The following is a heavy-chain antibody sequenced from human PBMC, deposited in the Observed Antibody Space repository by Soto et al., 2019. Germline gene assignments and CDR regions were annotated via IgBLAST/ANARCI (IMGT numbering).Heavy chain of an antibody. J-gene: IGHJ4*02. CDR2: ISGSGGST. CDR3: AKLRQPIAARTYFDY. V-gene: IGHV3-23*01. D-gene: IGHD6-6*01. Sequence: GGSLRLSCAASGFTFSSYAMSWVRQAPGKGLEWVSAISGSGGSTYYADSVKGRFTISRDNSKNTLYLQMNSLRAEETAVYYCAKLRQPIAARTYFDYWGQGTLVTVSS. CDR1: GFTFSSYA.